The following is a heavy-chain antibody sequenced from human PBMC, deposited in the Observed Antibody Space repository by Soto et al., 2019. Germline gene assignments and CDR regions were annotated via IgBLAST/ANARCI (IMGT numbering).Heavy chain of an antibody. CDR3: ARQWFGELLDYYYGMDV. CDR1: GFTFSSYA. Sequence: GGSLRLSCAASGFTFSSYAMHWVRQAPGKGLEWVAVISYDGSNKYYADSVKGRFTISRDNSRNTLYLQMNSLRAEDTAVYYCARQWFGELLDYYYGMDVWGQGTTVTVSS. CDR2: ISYDGSNK. V-gene: IGHV3-30-3*01. J-gene: IGHJ6*02. D-gene: IGHD3-10*01.